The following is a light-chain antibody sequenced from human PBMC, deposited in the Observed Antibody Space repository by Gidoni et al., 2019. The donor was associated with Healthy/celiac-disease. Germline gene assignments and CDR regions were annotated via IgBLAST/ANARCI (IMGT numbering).Light chain of an antibody. CDR3: QQSYSLFT. Sequence: DIQMTQSPSSLSASVGDRVTITCRASQSISSYLNWYQQKPGKAPKLLIYAASSLQSGFPSSFSGSGSGTDFTLTISSLQPEDFATYYCQQSYSLFTFGPGTKVDIK. J-gene: IGKJ3*01. CDR1: QSISSY. CDR2: AAS. V-gene: IGKV1-39*01.